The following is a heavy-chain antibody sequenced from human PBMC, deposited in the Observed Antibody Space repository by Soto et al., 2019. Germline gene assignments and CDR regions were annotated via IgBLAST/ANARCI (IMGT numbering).Heavy chain of an antibody. Sequence: PSETLSLTCAVSGASIIGSYYYFSCLRQSPWKGPELIGSVFYTGFTSYNPSLESRVSVSVDTSKSQFSLKLSAVTAADTAVYYCATSQKGYNWNYFDHWGQGALVTVSS. CDR3: ATSQKGYNWNYFDH. CDR2: VFYTGFT. J-gene: IGHJ4*02. CDR1: GASIIGSYYY. D-gene: IGHD1-20*01. V-gene: IGHV4-39*01.